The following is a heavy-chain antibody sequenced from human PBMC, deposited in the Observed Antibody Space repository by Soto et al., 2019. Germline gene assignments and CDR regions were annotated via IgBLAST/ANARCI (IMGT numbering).Heavy chain of an antibody. Sequence: ASVKRSCKTSGYTFTIDPMHWVRQAPEQSVEWMGGINAGNGNTKYSQKFQGRVNITRDTSASTAYMELSSLRSEDTAVYYCARDAYYYDSSGSYWGNYFDYWGQGTLVTVSS. CDR1: GYTFTIDP. CDR2: INAGNGNT. V-gene: IGHV1-3*01. D-gene: IGHD3-22*01. CDR3: ARDAYYYDSSGSYWGNYFDY. J-gene: IGHJ4*02.